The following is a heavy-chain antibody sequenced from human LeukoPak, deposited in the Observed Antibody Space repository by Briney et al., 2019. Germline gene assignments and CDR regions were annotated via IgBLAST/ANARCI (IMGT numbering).Heavy chain of an antibody. V-gene: IGHV4-59*01. CDR2: IYYSGST. CDR1: GGSISSYY. Sequence: SETLSLTCTVSGGSISSYYWSWIRQPPGKGLEWIGYIYYSGSTNYNPSLKSRVTISVDTSKNQFSLKLSSVTAADTAVYYCARVAFYHGMDVWSQGTTVTVSS. CDR3: ARVAFYHGMDV. D-gene: IGHD2/OR15-2a*01. J-gene: IGHJ6*02.